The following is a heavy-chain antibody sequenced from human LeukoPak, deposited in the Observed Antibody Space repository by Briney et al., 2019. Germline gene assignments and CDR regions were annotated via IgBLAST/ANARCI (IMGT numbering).Heavy chain of an antibody. V-gene: IGHV4-59*01. J-gene: IGHJ4*02. CDR3: ARGWPSFDY. D-gene: IGHD6-13*01. CDR2: IYYSGST. CDR1: GGSIGSYY. Sequence: SETLSLTCTVSGGSIGSYYWNWIRQPPGKALEWIGHIYYSGSTNYNLSLKSRVTISLDTSENQFSLKLSSVTAADTAVYYCARGWPSFDYWGQGTLVTVSS.